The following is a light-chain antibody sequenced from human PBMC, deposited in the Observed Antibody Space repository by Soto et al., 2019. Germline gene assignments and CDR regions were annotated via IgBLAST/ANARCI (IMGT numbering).Light chain of an antibody. CDR3: SPWDASLNGYV. CDR2: SNY. Sequence: QSALTQPPPASGTPGQRVTISCSGSSYNIGSKTVNWYQQLPGTAPKLLIYSNYQRPSGVPDRFSGSKSGTSASLAISGLQSEDEADYYCSPWDASLNGYVFGTGTKVTVL. CDR1: SYNIGSKT. J-gene: IGLJ1*01. V-gene: IGLV1-44*01.